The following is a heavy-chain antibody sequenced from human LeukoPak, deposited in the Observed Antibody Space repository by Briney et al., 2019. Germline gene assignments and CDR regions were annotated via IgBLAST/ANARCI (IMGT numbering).Heavy chain of an antibody. CDR2: IYYSGST. V-gene: IGHV4-39*01. Sequence: SETLSLTCTVSGGSISSASSYWAWMRQPPGKGLEWIGSIYYSGSTYYNPSLNSRVAISVDTSKNQFSLQLSPLTAADTAVYHCARHGHHGDYDYWGQGTLVTVSS. J-gene: IGHJ4*02. D-gene: IGHD4-17*01. CDR3: ARHGHHGDYDY. CDR1: GGSISSASSY.